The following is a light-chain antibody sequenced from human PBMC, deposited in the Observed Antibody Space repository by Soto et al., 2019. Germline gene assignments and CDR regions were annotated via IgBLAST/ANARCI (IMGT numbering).Light chain of an antibody. J-gene: IGLJ1*01. CDR2: DVS. CDR1: SSDVGGYNY. CDR3: SSYTSSSTQV. V-gene: IGLV2-14*01. Sequence: QSVLTQPASVSGSPGQSITISCTGTSSDVGGYNYVSWYQQHPGKAPRLMIYDVSNRPSGVSNRFSGSTSGNTASLTISGLQAEDEADYYCSSYTSSSTQVFGTGTKV.